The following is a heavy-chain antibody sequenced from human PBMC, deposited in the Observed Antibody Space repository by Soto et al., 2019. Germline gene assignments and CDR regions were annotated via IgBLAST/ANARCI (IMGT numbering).Heavy chain of an antibody. CDR1: GYTFTSYG. V-gene: IGHV1-18*01. Sequence: QVQLVQSGAEVKKPGASVKVSCKASGYTFTSYGISWVRQAPGQGLEWMGWISAYNGNTNYAQKLQGRVTMTTDTSTSTAYMELRSLRSDDTAVYYCARSPVLLWFGELLEGFDYWGQGTLVNVS. D-gene: IGHD3-10*01. J-gene: IGHJ4*02. CDR3: ARSPVLLWFGELLEGFDY. CDR2: ISAYNGNT.